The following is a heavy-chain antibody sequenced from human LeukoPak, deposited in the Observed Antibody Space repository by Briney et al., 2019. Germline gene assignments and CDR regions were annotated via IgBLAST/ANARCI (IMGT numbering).Heavy chain of an antibody. J-gene: IGHJ4*02. CDR2: IRNDGSNK. V-gene: IGHV3-30*02. D-gene: IGHD3-9*01. Sequence: GGSLRLSCAASGFTFSNYGMHWVRQAPGKGLEWVAFIRNDGSNKYYADSVKGRFTISRDNSKNTLYLQMNSLRAEDTAVYYCARLHYDVLTGPFDYWGQGTLVTVSS. CDR1: GFTFSNYG. CDR3: ARLHYDVLTGPFDY.